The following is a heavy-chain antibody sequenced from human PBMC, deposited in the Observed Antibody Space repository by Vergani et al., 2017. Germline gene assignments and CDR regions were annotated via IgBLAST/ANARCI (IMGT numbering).Heavy chain of an antibody. CDR2: NHDVGST. J-gene: IGHJ5*01. D-gene: IGHD1-26*01. CDR3: ARHIYSGSYVDS. V-gene: IGHV4-39*01. CDR1: GGSISSHGYY. Sequence: QLQLQESGPGLVKPSGTLSLTCTVSGGSISSHGYYWGWIRQSPGKGLEWIGKNHDVGSTYYNPSFKSRVTTSLDTSKNQFSLRLTSVTAADTAVYYCARHIYSGSYVDSWGPGTLVTVSS.